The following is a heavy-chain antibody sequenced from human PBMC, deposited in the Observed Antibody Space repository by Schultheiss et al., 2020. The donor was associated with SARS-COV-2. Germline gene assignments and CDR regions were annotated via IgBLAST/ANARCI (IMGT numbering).Heavy chain of an antibody. D-gene: IGHD3-3*01. V-gene: IGHV3-23*01. Sequence: GGSLRLSCAASGFTISTYDMSWVRQAPGKGLELVSGISVRGGRANYADSVKGRFTISRDNAKNTLYLQMNSLRAEDTAVYYCANLPDEPGFFFDYWGQGNLVTVSS. J-gene: IGHJ4*02. CDR1: GFTISTYD. CDR3: ANLPDEPGFFFDY. CDR2: ISVRGGRA.